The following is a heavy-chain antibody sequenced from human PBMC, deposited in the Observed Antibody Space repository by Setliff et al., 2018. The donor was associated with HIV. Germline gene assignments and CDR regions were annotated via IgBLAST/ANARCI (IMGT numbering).Heavy chain of an antibody. V-gene: IGHV4-61*09. Sequence: SETLSLTCTVFGGSISSGSYYWSWIRQPAGKGLEWIGHIYTSGSTNYNPSLKSRVTISVDTSKNQFSLKLSSVTAADTAVYYCAAYYYDNSGYYSWYFDLWGRGTLVTVSS. J-gene: IGHJ2*01. D-gene: IGHD3-22*01. CDR3: AAYYYDNSGYYSWYFDL. CDR1: GGSISSGSYY. CDR2: IYTSGST.